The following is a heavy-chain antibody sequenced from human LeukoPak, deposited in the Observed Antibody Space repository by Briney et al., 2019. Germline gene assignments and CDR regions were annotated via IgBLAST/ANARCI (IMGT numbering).Heavy chain of an antibody. CDR2: MNPSGST. Sequence: SETLSLTCAVYGGSFSGYYWTWIRQTPEKGLEWIGEMNPSGSTSYNPSLKSRVTISVDASKNQFSLKLRSVTAADTAVYYCARGRQDVTMIVVVMTAVSYYLDVWGKGTTVTVS. CDR1: GGSFSGYY. D-gene: IGHD3-22*01. J-gene: IGHJ6*03. V-gene: IGHV4-34*01. CDR3: ARGRQDVTMIVVVMTAVSYYLDV.